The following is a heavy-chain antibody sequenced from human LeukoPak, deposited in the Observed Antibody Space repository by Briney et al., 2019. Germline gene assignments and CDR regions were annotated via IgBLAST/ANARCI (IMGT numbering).Heavy chain of an antibody. CDR2: IIPILGIA. D-gene: IGHD2-2*01. J-gene: IGHJ6*02. CDR1: GGTFSSYA. Sequence: ASVKVSCKASGGTFSSYAISWVRQAPGQGLEWMGRIIPILGIANYAQKFQGRVTITADKSTSTAYMELSSLRSEDTAVYYCARDPDIVVVPAATEGLYYYGMDVWGQGTTVTVSS. CDR3: ARDPDIVVVPAATEGLYYYGMDV. V-gene: IGHV1-69*04.